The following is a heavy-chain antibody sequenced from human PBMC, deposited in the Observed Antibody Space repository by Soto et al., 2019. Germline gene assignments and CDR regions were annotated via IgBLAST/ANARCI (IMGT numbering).Heavy chain of an antibody. CDR3: AKARVLSQWSNPFDV. CDR2: INWNSGAM. CDR1: GFSFGQSG. D-gene: IGHD6-19*01. V-gene: IGHV3-9*01. J-gene: IGHJ3*01. Sequence: EVQLVESGGGLVQPGRSLRLSCAASGFSFGQSGMHWVRQPPGKGLEWVSGINWNSGAMEYGDSVKGRFTISRDNAKNYLYLQMNSLRVEDTALYYCAKARVLSQWSNPFDVWGQGTMVTVSS.